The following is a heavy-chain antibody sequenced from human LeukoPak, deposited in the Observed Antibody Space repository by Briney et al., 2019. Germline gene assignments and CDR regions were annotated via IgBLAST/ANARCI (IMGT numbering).Heavy chain of an antibody. CDR1: GFTFSDYY. Sequence: PGGSLRLSCAASGFTFSDYYMSWIRQAPGKGLEWVSYTSSSSYTDYADSVKGRFTISRDNAKNSLYLQMNSLRAEDTAVYYCARDRSSGWLGDYYYGMDVWGKGTTVTVSS. CDR2: TSSSSYT. J-gene: IGHJ6*04. D-gene: IGHD6-19*01. V-gene: IGHV3-11*06. CDR3: ARDRSSGWLGDYYYGMDV.